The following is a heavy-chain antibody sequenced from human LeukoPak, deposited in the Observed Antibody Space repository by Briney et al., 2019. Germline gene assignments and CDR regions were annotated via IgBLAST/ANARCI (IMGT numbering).Heavy chain of an antibody. D-gene: IGHD2-2*01. CDR1: GYTFTSYD. V-gene: IGHV1-8*01. CDR2: MNPNSGNT. CDR3: ARFCVDCSSTSCLYYFDY. Sequence: ASVKVSCKASGYTFTSYDINWVRQATGQGLEWMGWMNPNSGNTGYAQKLQGRVTMTRTTSISTAYMELSSLRSEATAVYYCARFCVDCSSTSCLYYFDYWGQGTLVTVSS. J-gene: IGHJ4*02.